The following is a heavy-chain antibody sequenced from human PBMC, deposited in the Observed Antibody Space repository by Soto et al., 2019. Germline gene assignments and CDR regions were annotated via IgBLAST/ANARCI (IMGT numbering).Heavy chain of an antibody. CDR3: AKSKGGTLVVVAATVDYYYYGMDV. J-gene: IGHJ6*02. CDR2: ISGSGGST. D-gene: IGHD2-15*01. V-gene: IGHV3-23*01. Sequence: SLRLSCAASGFTFSSYAMSWVRQAPGKGLEWVSAISGSGGSTYYADSVKGRFTISRDNSKNTLYLQMNSLRAEDTAVYYCAKSKGGTLVVVAATVDYYYYGMDVWGQGTTVTVSS. CDR1: GFTFSSYA.